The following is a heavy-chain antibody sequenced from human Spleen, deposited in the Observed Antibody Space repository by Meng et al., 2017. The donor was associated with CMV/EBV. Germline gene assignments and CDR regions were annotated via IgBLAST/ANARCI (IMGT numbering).Heavy chain of an antibody. V-gene: IGHV4-59*01. CDR1: GGSTSSYY. CDR2: IYYSGST. J-gene: IGHJ6*02. D-gene: IGHD2-15*01. Sequence: SETLSLTCTVSGGSTSSYYWSWNRQPPGKGLEWIGYIYYSGSTNYNPSLKSRVTISVDTSKNQFSLKLSSVTAADTAVYYCARDAGRYGMDVWGQGTTVTVSS. CDR3: ARDAGRYGMDV.